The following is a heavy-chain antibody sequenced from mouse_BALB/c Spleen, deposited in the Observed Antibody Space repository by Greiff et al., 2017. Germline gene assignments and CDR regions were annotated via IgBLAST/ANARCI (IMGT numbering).Heavy chain of an antibody. CDR3: ARERNFYQAWFAY. V-gene: IGHV5-4*02. J-gene: IGHJ3*01. CDR2: ISDGGSYT. CDR1: GFTFSDYY. Sequence: DVMLVESGGGLVKPGGSLKLSCAASGFTFSDYYMYWVRQTPEKRLEWVATISDGGSYTYYPDSVKGRFTISRDNAKNNLYLQMSSLKSEDTAMYYCARERNFYQAWFAYWGQGTLVTVSA.